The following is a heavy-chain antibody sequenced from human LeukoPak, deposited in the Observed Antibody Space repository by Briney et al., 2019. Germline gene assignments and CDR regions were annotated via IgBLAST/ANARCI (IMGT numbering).Heavy chain of an antibody. CDR1: GGSISSYY. CDR2: ISTSGST. V-gene: IGHV4-4*07. CDR3: AREAQLVFLGYYYMDV. Sequence: MTSETLSLTCTVSGGSISSYYWSWIRQPAGKGLESIGHISTSGSTNYNPSLKSRVTISVDTSKNQFSLKLSSVTAADTAVYYCAREAQLVFLGYYYMDVWGKGTTVTISS. J-gene: IGHJ6*03. D-gene: IGHD6-13*01.